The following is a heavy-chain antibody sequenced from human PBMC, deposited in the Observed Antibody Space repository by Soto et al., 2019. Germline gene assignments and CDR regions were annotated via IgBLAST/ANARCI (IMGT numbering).Heavy chain of an antibody. Sequence: PGGSLRLSCAASGLDFSSEVMCWVRQAPGKGLEWVSSISGSGRTIYHADSMRGRFAISRDNSKNSLYLQLNNLRVDDTAVYYCAKVGPSYYYGMDVWGQGTTVT. D-gene: IGHD1-26*01. V-gene: IGHV3-23*01. CDR2: ISGSGRTI. CDR1: GLDFSSEV. J-gene: IGHJ6*02. CDR3: AKVGPSYYYGMDV.